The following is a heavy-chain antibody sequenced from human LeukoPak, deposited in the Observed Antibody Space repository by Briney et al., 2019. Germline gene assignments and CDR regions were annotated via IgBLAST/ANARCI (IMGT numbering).Heavy chain of an antibody. J-gene: IGHJ6*02. Sequence: SVKVSCKASGGTFSSYTISWVRQAPGQGLEWMGRIIPILGIANYAQKFQGRVTITADKSTSTAYMELSSLRSEDTAVYYCASAKTTIVTRELSSYYYYGMDVWGQGTTVTVSS. CDR3: ASAKTTIVTRELSSYYYYGMDV. CDR1: GGTFSSYT. D-gene: IGHD5-18*01. CDR2: IIPILGIA. V-gene: IGHV1-69*02.